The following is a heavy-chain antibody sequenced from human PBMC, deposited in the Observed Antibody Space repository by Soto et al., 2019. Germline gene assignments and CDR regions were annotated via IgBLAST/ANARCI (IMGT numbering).Heavy chain of an antibody. CDR3: ARDQD. CDR2: IKQDGSEK. J-gene: IGHJ4*02. CDR1: GFTISRYW. V-gene: IGHV3-7*01. Sequence: GGSLRLSCAASGFTISRYWMSWVRQAPGKGLEWVANIKQDGSEKDYVDSVKGRFTISRDNAKNSLYLQMNSLRAEDTAVYYCARDQDWGQGTLVTVSS.